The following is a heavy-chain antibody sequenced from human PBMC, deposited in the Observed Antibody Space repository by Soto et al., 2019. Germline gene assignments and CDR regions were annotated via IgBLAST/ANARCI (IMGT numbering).Heavy chain of an antibody. V-gene: IGHV4-61*08. Sequence: SETLSLTCTVSGGSISSGGYYWSWIRQHPGKGLEWIGYVYSSGSTSYNPSLESRVTISLDTSESQFSLRVTSVTAADTAVYYCARVVRGYSYGPFDYWGQGTLVTVSS. CDR2: VYSSGST. J-gene: IGHJ4*02. CDR3: ARVVRGYSYGPFDY. CDR1: GGSISSGGYY. D-gene: IGHD5-18*01.